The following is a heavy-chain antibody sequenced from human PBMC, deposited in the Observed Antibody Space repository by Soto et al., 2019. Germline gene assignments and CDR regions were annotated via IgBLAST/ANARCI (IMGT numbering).Heavy chain of an antibody. V-gene: IGHV1-58*01. CDR3: AAREKGKRGYDAFDI. CDR1: GFTFTSSA. J-gene: IGHJ3*02. D-gene: IGHD5-12*01. Sequence: QMQLVQSGPEVKKPGTSVKVSCKASGFTFTSSAVQWVRQARGQRLEWIGWIVVGSGNTNYAQKFQERVTITRDMSTSTAYMELSSLRSEDTAVYYCAAREKGKRGYDAFDIWGQGTMVTVSS. CDR2: IVVGSGNT.